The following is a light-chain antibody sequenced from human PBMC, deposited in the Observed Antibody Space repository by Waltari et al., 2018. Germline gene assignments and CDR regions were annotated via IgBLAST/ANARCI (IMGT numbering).Light chain of an antibody. V-gene: IGKV3-11*01. CDR3: QQRIGWPPWT. CDR2: DAS. J-gene: IGKJ1*01. CDR1: QSVASY. Sequence: EIVLTQSPAILYLSPGERATLSCRASQSVASYVAWYQQKPGQAPRLLIYDASNRASGIPARFSGSGSGTDFTLTISSLEPEDFAVYYCQQRIGWPPWTFGQGTKVEI.